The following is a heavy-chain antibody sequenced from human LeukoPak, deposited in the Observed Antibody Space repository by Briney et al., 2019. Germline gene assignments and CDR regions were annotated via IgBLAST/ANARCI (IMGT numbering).Heavy chain of an antibody. J-gene: IGHJ3*02. Sequence: AGGSLRLSCAASGFTFSNYAMSWVRQAPGKGLEWVSGTTGSGGSTYYADSVKGRFTISRDNSKNTLYLQMNSLRAEDTAVYSCAKTRRVLDAFDIWGQGTMVTVSS. CDR3: AKTRRVLDAFDI. D-gene: IGHD3-10*01. CDR2: TTGSGGST. CDR1: GFTFSNYA. V-gene: IGHV3-23*01.